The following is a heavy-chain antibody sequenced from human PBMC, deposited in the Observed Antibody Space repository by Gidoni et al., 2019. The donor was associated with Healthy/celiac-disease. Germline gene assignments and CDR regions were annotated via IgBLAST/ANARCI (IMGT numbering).Heavy chain of an antibody. CDR3: ASSVVPAAMGAADY. CDR1: GQRFTSYY. D-gene: IGHD2-2*01. V-gene: IGHV1-46*01. J-gene: IGHJ4*02. Sequence: QVQLVQSGAEVKKPGASVKVSCESSGQRFTSYYMHWLRQAPGQGLEWMGIINPSGGSTSYAQKFQGRVTMTRYTSTSTVYMELSSLRSEDTAVYYCASSVVPAAMGAADYWGQGTLVTVSS. CDR2: INPSGGST.